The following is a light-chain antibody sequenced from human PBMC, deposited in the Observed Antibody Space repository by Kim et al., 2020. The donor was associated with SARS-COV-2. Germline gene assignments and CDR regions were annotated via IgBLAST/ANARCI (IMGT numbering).Light chain of an antibody. CDR2: GRN. V-gene: IGLV3-19*01. CDR3: KSRDSSGNVV. Sequence: SSELTQDPAVSVASGQTVRITCQGDSLRSYYASWYQQKPGQAPVLVIYGRNNRPSGIPDRFSGSTSGNTASLTITGAQAEDEADYYCKSRDSSGNVVFGGGTKLTVL. CDR1: SLRSYY. J-gene: IGLJ2*01.